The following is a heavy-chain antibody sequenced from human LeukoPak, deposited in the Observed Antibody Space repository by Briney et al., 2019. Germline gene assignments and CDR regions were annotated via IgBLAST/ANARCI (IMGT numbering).Heavy chain of an antibody. J-gene: IGHJ3*02. CDR2: IYSGGST. D-gene: IGHD3-10*01. CDR1: GFTVSSNY. Sequence: KPGGSLRLSCAASGFTVSSNYMSWVRQAPGKGLEWVSVIYSGGSTYYADSVKGRFTISRDNSKNTLYLQMNSLRAEDTAVYYCARDRSGTNAFDIWGQGTMVTVSS. CDR3: ARDRSGTNAFDI. V-gene: IGHV3-66*01.